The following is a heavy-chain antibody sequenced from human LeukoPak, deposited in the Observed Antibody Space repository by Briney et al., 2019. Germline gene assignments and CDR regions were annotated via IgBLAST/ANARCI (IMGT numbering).Heavy chain of an antibody. J-gene: IGHJ6*03. CDR3: AASPNHSNYYYYYYMDV. CDR1: VFTFTSSA. V-gene: IGHV1-58*02. CDR2: ILVGSGNT. Sequence: ASVTVSFTSSVFTFTSSAMQWVRQARGQRLEWIGWILVGSGNTNYAQKFQERVTITRDMSTSTAYMELSSLRSEDTAVYYCAASPNHSNYYYYYYMDVWGKGTTVTVSS. D-gene: IGHD1-14*01.